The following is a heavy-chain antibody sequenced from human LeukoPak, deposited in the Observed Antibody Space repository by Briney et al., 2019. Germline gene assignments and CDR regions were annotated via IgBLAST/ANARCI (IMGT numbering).Heavy chain of an antibody. V-gene: IGHV1-46*01. CDR2: INPSGGST. D-gene: IGHD6-6*01. Sequence: ASVKVSCKASGGTFISYAISWVRQAPGQGLEWMGIINPSGGSTSYAQKFQGRVTMTRDTSTSTVYMELSSLRSEDTAVYYCARRYSSSSSFDYWGQGTLVTVSS. J-gene: IGHJ4*02. CDR1: GGTFISYA. CDR3: ARRYSSSSSFDY.